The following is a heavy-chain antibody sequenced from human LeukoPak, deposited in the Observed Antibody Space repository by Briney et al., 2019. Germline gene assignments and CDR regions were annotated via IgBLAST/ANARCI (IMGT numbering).Heavy chain of an antibody. CDR2: IYHSGST. Sequence: PSETLSLTCTVSGGSISSGGYYWSWIRHPPGKGLEWIGYIYHSGSTYYNPSLKSRVTISVDRSKNQFSLKLSSVTAADTAVYYCARFGYYDFWSGRGTDYWGQGTLVTVSS. D-gene: IGHD3-3*01. J-gene: IGHJ4*02. CDR3: ARFGYYDFWSGRGTDY. CDR1: GGSISSGGYY. V-gene: IGHV4-30-2*01.